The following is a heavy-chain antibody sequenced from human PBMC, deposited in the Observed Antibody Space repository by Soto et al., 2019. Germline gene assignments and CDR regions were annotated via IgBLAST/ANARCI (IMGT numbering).Heavy chain of an antibody. D-gene: IGHD2-15*01. CDR1: GGSLSGYY. J-gene: IGHJ6*02. Sequence: SETLSLTCAVYGGSLSGYYWSWIRQPPGKGLEWIGEINHSGSTNYNPSLKSRVTISVDTSKNQFSLKLSSVTAADTAVYYCASDSRVARYYYYGMDVWGQGTTVTVSS. V-gene: IGHV4-34*01. CDR2: INHSGST. CDR3: ASDSRVARYYYYGMDV.